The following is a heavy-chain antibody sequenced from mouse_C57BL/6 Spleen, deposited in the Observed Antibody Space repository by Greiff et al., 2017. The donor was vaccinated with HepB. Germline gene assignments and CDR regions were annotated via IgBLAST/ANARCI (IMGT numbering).Heavy chain of an antibody. CDR2: IYPGDGDT. J-gene: IGHJ2*01. Sequence: VQLQQSGPELVKPGASVKISCKASGYAFSSSWMNWVKQRPGKGLEWIGRIYPGDGDTNYNGKFKGKATLTADKSSSTAYMQLSSLTSEDSAVYFCARSRDYVDYWGQGTTLTVSS. CDR1: GYAFSSSW. V-gene: IGHV1-82*01. CDR3: ARSRDYVDY.